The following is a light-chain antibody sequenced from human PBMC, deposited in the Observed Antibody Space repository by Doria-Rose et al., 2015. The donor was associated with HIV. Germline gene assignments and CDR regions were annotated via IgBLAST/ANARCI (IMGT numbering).Light chain of an antibody. V-gene: IGKV3-20*01. J-gene: IGKJ5*01. Sequence: RPTGIPDRVSGSGSGTDFTLIVSRLEPEDFAVYYCQQYCGLSSITFVQGTRLEIK. CDR3: QQYCGLSSIT.